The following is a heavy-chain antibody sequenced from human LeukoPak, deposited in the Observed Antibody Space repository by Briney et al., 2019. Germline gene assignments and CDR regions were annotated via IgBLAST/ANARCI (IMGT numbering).Heavy chain of an antibody. J-gene: IGHJ4*02. CDR1: GYTFTNYY. CDR3: AREGPYSDSSRSRFDY. Sequence: ASVKVSCKAPGYTFTNYYIHWVRQAPGQGLEWTGIINPSGGSTSYAQKFQGRVTMTRDTSTSTVYMELSSVRSEDTAVYYCAREGPYSDSSRSRFDYWGQGTLVTVSS. V-gene: IGHV1-46*01. CDR2: INPSGGST. D-gene: IGHD6-6*01.